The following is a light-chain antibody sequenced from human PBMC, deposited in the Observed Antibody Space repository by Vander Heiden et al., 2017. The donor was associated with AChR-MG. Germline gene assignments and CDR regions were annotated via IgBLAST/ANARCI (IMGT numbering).Light chain of an antibody. J-gene: IGLJ2*01. CDR2: YDS. CDR3: QVWDNSGDHVV. V-gene: IGLV3-21*04. Sequence: SYVLTQPPSVSVAPGKTARITCGGNNIGTKGVHWYQQRPGQAPVLVISYDSDRPSGIPERFSGSNSGNTATLTISRVEAGDGADYYCQVWDNSGDHVVFGGGTKLTVL. CDR1: NIGTKG.